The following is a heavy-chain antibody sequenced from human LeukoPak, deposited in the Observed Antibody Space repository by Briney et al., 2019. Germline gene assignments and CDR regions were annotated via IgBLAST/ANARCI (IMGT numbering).Heavy chain of an antibody. CDR1: GYTFSGYY. CDR2: INPSGGST. V-gene: IGHV1-46*01. J-gene: IGHJ4*02. CDR3: AREVAAAGALDY. Sequence: ASVKVSCKASGYTFSGYYMHWVRQAPGQGLEWMGIINPSGGSTSYAQKFQGRVTMTRDTSTSTVYMELSSLRSEDTAVYYCAREVAAAGALDYWGQGTLVTVSS. D-gene: IGHD6-13*01.